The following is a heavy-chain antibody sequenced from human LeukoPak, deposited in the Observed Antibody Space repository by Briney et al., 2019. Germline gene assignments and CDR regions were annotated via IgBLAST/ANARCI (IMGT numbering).Heavy chain of an antibody. CDR1: GFTFDDYA. D-gene: IGHD2-21*02. Sequence: GGSLRLSCAASGFTFDDYAMHWVRQAPGKGLEWLSLISGHGYTTYYADSVKGRFTISRDNSENSLYLQMNSLRSEDTALYYCAKVTFTAYAFDAFDIWGQGTVVTVSS. J-gene: IGHJ3*02. V-gene: IGHV3-43*02. CDR2: ISGHGYTT. CDR3: AKVTFTAYAFDAFDI.